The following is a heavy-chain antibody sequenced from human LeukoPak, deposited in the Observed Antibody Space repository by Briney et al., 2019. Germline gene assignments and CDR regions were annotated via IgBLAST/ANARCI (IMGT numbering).Heavy chain of an antibody. CDR2: ISSSSSYI. D-gene: IGHD3-22*01. CDR3: ARDPVRYDSSGYFDY. V-gene: IGHV3-21*01. J-gene: IGHJ4*02. Sequence: GGSLRLSCAASGFIFSSYSMNWVRQAPGKGLEWVSSISSSSSYIYYADSVKGRFTISRDNAKNSLYLQMNSLRAEDTAVYYCARDPVRYDSSGYFDYWGQGTLVTVSS. CDR1: GFIFSSYS.